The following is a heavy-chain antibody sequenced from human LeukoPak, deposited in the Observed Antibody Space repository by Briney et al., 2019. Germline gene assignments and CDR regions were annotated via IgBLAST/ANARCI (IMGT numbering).Heavy chain of an antibody. D-gene: IGHD3-22*01. CDR3: ARGGGFGYYPDY. CDR2: IYYSGST. J-gene: IGHJ4*02. Sequence: SETLSLTCTVSGGSMSPYHWGWIRQPPGKGLEWTGYIYYSGSTNYNPSLNSRVTISVDTSKNQFSLKLSSVTAADTAVYYCARGGGFGYYPDYWGQGTLVTVSS. CDR1: GGSMSPYH. V-gene: IGHV4-59*12.